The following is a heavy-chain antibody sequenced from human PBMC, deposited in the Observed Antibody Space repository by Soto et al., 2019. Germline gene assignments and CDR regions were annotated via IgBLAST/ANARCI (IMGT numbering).Heavy chain of an antibody. J-gene: IGHJ3*02. D-gene: IGHD3-16*02. CDR1: GFTFSIYS. CDR3: AREGNYVWGSYPIRDAFDI. V-gene: IGHV3-21*01. CDR2: ISSSGSYI. Sequence: GSLRLSCAASGFTFSIYSMNWVRQAPGKGLEWVSPISSSGSYIYYADSVKGRFTISRDNAKNSLYLQMNSLRAEDTAVYYCAREGNYVWGSYPIRDAFDIWGQGTMVTVSS.